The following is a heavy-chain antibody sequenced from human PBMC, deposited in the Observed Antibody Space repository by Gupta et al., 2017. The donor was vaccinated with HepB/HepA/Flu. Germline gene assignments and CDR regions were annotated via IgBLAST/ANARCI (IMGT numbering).Heavy chain of an antibody. CDR3: ATATYLTIAAAGPYFDY. D-gene: IGHD6-13*01. J-gene: IGHJ4*02. CDR2: FDPEDGET. Sequence: QVQLVQSGAEVKKPGASVQVSCKVSGYTLTELSLHWVRQAPGKGLEWMGGFDPEDGETIYAQKFQGRVTMTEDTSTDTAYMELSSLRSEDTAVYYCATATYLTIAAAGPYFDYWGQGTLVTVAS. V-gene: IGHV1-24*01. CDR1: GYTLTELS.